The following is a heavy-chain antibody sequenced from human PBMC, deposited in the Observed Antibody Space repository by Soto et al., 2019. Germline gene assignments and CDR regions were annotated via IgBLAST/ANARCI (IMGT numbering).Heavy chain of an antibody. CDR3: AKDRSLLWFGELYGEAAFDY. CDR1: GFTFSSYA. Sequence: GGSLRLSCAASGFTFSSYAMSWVRQAPGKGLEWVSAISGSGGSTYYADSVKGGFTISSANTKNTLYLQMNSPRAEDTAVYYCAKDRSLLWFGELYGEAAFDYWGQGTLVTVSS. CDR2: ISGSGGST. V-gene: IGHV3-23*01. D-gene: IGHD3-10*01. J-gene: IGHJ4*02.